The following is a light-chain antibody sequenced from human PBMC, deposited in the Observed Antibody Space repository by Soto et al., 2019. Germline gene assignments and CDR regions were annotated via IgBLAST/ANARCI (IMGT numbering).Light chain of an antibody. V-gene: IGKV3-11*01. Sequence: EVVLPQSPATLSLSPGERATLSCRASESVFGYLAWYQHKPGQAPRLLIYDASNRATGVPARFSGSGSGTDFNLTISSLEPEDFAVYYCQQRYRWPPITFGQGTRLDNK. CDR3: QQRYRWPPIT. CDR1: ESVFGY. J-gene: IGKJ5*01. CDR2: DAS.